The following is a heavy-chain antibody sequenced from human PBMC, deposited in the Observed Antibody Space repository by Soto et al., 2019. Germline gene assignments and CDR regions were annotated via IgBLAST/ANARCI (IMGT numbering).Heavy chain of an antibody. J-gene: IGHJ4*02. D-gene: IGHD3-22*01. CDR2: IIPIFGTA. Sequence: QVQLVQSGAEVKKPGSSVKVSCKASGGTFSSYAISWVRQAPGQGLEWMGGIIPIFGTANYAQKFQGRVTXXAXEFXSTAYMELSSLRSEDTAVYYCAREGYYDSNGIIDYWGQGTLVTVSS. CDR3: AREGYYDSNGIIDY. V-gene: IGHV1-69*12. CDR1: GGTFSSYA.